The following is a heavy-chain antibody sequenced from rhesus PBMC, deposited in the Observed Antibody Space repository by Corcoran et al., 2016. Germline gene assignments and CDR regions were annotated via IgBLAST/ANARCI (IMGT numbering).Heavy chain of an antibody. D-gene: IGHD3-16*01. V-gene: IGHV4-122*02. J-gene: IGHJ4*01. CDR2: ISYSGST. CDR1: GGSISSSYYY. Sequence: QVQLQESGPGLVKPSETLSLTCAVSGGSISSSYYYWSWIRQAPGKGLEWIGYISYSGSTSYTPTLKSRVTISSDTSKNQFSLKLSSVTAADTAMYYCAREGSYYYEFDYWGQGVLVTVSS. CDR3: AREGSYYYEFDY.